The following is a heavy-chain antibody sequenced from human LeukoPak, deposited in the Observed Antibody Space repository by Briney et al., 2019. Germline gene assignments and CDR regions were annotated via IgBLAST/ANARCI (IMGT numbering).Heavy chain of an antibody. CDR2: TNHSGST. Sequence: SETLSLTCAVYGGSFSGYYWSWIRQPPGKGLEWIGETNHSGSTNYNPSLKSRVTISVDTSKNQFSLKLSSVTAADTAVYYCASFDCSSTSCYYYMDVWGKGTTVTISS. V-gene: IGHV4-34*01. CDR3: ASFDCSSTSCYYYMDV. CDR1: GGSFSGYY. D-gene: IGHD2-2*01. J-gene: IGHJ6*03.